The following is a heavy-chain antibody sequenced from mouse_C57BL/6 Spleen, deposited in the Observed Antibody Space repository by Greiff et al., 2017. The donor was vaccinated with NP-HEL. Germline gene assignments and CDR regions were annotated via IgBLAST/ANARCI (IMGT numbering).Heavy chain of an antibody. CDR1: GYTFTEYT. D-gene: IGHD1-1*01. CDR2: FYPGSGSI. V-gene: IGHV1-62-2*01. Sequence: VQRVESGAELVKPGASVKLSCKASGYTFTEYTIHWVKQRSGQGLEWIGWFYPGSGSIKYNEKFKDKATLTADKSSSTVYMELSRLTSEDSAVYFCARHEEGYGSRHYFDYWGQGTTLTVSS. CDR3: ARHEEGYGSRHYFDY. J-gene: IGHJ2*01.